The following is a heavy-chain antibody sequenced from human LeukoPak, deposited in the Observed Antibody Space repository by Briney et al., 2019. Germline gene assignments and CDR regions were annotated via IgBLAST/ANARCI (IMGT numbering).Heavy chain of an antibody. D-gene: IGHD3-3*01. Sequence: KPSETLSLTCTVSGGSISSYYWSWIRQPPGKGLEWIGYIYYSGSTNYNPSLKSRVTISVDTSKNQFSLKLSSVTAADTAVYYCARAVGPWDYDFWSGYYTGIRYYYYGMDVWGQGTTVTVSS. CDR3: ARAVGPWDYDFWSGYYTGIRYYYYGMDV. CDR1: GGSISSYY. CDR2: IYYSGST. V-gene: IGHV4-59*01. J-gene: IGHJ6*02.